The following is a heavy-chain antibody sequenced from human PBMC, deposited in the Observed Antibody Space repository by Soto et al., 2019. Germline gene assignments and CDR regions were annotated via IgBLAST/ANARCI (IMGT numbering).Heavy chain of an antibody. J-gene: IGHJ4*02. D-gene: IGHD3-9*01. V-gene: IGHV3-48*03. CDR3: ARDADWAFGY. CDR2: IFVTGTPI. CDR1: GSTFSSYS. Sequence: PGGSLRLSCAASGSTFSSYSMVWVRQAPGKGLEWISYIFVTGTPIYYADSVKGRFTVSRDNTQNSLFLLMNSLRAEDTAIYYCARDADWAFGYWGQGTLVTVSS.